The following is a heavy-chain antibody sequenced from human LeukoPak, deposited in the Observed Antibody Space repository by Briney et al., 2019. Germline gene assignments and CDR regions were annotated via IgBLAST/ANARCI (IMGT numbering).Heavy chain of an antibody. V-gene: IGHV3-30*03. D-gene: IGHD6-13*01. J-gene: IGHJ4*02. CDR1: GFTVSSNY. CDR3: ARPGIGAAGTPFDH. Sequence: GGSLRLSCAPSGFTVSSNYMSWVRHAPGKGLEWVAVISYDGSNKYYADSVKGRFTISRDNAKNTLYRQMNSLRAEDTDVYYCARPGIGAAGTPFDHWGQGTLVTVSS. CDR2: ISYDGSNK.